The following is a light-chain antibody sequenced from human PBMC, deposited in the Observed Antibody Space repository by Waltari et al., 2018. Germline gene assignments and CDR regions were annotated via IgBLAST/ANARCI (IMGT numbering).Light chain of an antibody. CDR2: KDT. CDR3: QSADTSIANVV. V-gene: IGLV3-25*03. J-gene: IGLJ3*02. Sequence: YQQRPGQAPLLLIFKDTERPSGIPERFSGSSSGTTVTLTITSVQAEDEADYFCQSADTSIANVVFGGGTKLTVL.